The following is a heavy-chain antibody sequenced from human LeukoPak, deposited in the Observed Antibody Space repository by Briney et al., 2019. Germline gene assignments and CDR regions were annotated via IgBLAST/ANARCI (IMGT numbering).Heavy chain of an antibody. CDR3: ARGTTYDFSTGWGDWYMDV. CDR1: GYTFTSYD. V-gene: IGHV1-8*01. J-gene: IGHJ6*03. D-gene: IGHD3-3*01. CDR2: MNPNSGNT. Sequence: ASVKVSCKASGYTFTSYDINWVRQATGQGLEWMGWMNPNSGNTGYAQKFQGRVTMTRNTSISTAYMELSSLRSEDTAVYYCARGTTYDFSTGWGDWYMDVWGKGTTVTVSS.